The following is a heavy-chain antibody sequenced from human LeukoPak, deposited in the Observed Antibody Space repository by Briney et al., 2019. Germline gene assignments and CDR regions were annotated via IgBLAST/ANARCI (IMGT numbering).Heavy chain of an antibody. CDR1: GFAFGDYA. D-gene: IGHD3-9*01. J-gene: IGHJ4*02. CDR2: IRSKAYGGTT. V-gene: IGHV3-49*04. Sequence: GGSLRLSCTASGFAFGDYAMSWVRQAPGKGLEWVGFIRSKAYGGTTEYAASVKGRFTISRDDSKSIAYLQMNSLKTEDTAVYYCTREGYDILTGLGYFDYWGQGTLVTVSS. CDR3: TREGYDILTGLGYFDY.